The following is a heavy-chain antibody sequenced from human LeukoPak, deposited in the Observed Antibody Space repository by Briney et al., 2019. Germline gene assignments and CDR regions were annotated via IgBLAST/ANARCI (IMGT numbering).Heavy chain of an antibody. J-gene: IGHJ4*02. CDR2: IYSSGST. V-gene: IGHV4-59*08. CDR1: GGSFAGFY. Sequence: SETLSLTCTVSGGSFAGFYWSWVRQPPGKGLEWIGHIYSSGSTTYNPFLKSRVTISLDMSKNQFSLNLTSVTAADTAMYYCARYFRLRTDDGDYIGLFDYWGQGTLVPVSS. D-gene: IGHD4-17*01. CDR3: ARYFRLRTDDGDYIGLFDY.